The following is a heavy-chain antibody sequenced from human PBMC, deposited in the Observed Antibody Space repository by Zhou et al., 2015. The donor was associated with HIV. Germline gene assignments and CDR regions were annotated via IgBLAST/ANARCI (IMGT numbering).Heavy chain of an antibody. CDR2: IIPVFGTP. D-gene: IGHD1-1*01. CDR3: AREGGGAEHWNDARYGMDV. V-gene: IGHV1-69*01. J-gene: IGHJ6*02. Sequence: QMQLVQSGAEVKKPGSSMKVSCKASGGSFSVFGIAWVRQAPGQGLEWIGGIIPVFGTPTYSQRFQGRVTLNADESAKTADLDLADLTSEDTAVYYCAREGGGAEHWNDARYGMDVVGPRDHGHRLL. CDR1: GGSFSVFG.